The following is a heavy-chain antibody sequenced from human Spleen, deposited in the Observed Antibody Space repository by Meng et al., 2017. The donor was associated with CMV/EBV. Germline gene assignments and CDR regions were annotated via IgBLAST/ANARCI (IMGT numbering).Heavy chain of an antibody. Sequence: CAASGFIVSSNYMSWVRQAPGKGLEWVSIIYNSGRTYYAGSVKGRFTISRDSSNNTLYLQMNSLRAEDTAVYYCMRADPFSSSWLAYWGQGTLVTVSS. CDR1: GFIVSSNY. CDR3: MRADPFSSSWLAY. D-gene: IGHD6-13*01. CDR2: IYNSGRT. J-gene: IGHJ4*02. V-gene: IGHV3-53*01.